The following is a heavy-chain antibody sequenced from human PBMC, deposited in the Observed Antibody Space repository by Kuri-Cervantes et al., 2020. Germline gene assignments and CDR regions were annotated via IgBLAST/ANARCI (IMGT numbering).Heavy chain of an antibody. V-gene: IGHV3-21*01. CDR2: ISSSSSYI. D-gene: IGHD3-22*01. Sequence: GGSLRLSCAASGFTFSNYAMTWVRQAPGKGLEWVSSISSSSSYIYYADSLKGRFTISRDNAKNSLYLQMNTLRAEDTAVYYCARDYYSAFDHWGQGTVVTVSS. J-gene: IGHJ4*02. CDR1: GFTFSNYA. CDR3: ARDYYSAFDH.